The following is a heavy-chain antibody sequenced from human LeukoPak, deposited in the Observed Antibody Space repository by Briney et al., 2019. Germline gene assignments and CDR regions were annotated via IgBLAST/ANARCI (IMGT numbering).Heavy chain of an antibody. D-gene: IGHD3-3*01. Sequence: GGSLRLSCAASGFTFSSYWMSWVRQAPGKGLEWVANIKQDGSEKYYVDSVKGRFTISRDNAKNSLYLQMNSLRAEDTAVYYCARKYYDFWSGYYTAMGGAFDIWGQGTMVTVSS. V-gene: IGHV3-7*01. CDR2: IKQDGSEK. CDR3: ARKYYDFWSGYYTAMGGAFDI. J-gene: IGHJ3*02. CDR1: GFTFSSYW.